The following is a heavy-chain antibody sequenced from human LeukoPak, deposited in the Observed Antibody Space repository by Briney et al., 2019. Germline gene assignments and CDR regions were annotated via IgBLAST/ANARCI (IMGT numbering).Heavy chain of an antibody. Sequence: GGSLRLSCAASGFTISSYWMHWVRQAPGKGLVWVSRINSDGSTTTYADSVKGRFTISRNNSKNSLYLQMNSLRAEDTAVYYCAEIGITMIGGVWGKGTTVTISS. CDR2: INSDGSTT. V-gene: IGHV3-74*01. D-gene: IGHD3-10*02. CDR1: GFTISSYW. CDR3: AEIGITMIGGV. J-gene: IGHJ6*04.